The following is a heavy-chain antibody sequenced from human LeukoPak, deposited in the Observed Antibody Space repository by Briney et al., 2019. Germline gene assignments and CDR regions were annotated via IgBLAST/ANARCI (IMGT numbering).Heavy chain of an antibody. J-gene: IGHJ6*02. CDR1: GYTFTSYG. CDR2: ISAYNGNT. CDR3: AREGDTPPAITIFGVVNRNYYYGMDV. V-gene: IGHV1-18*01. Sequence: ASVKVSCKASGYTFTSYGINWVRQAPGQGLEWMGWISAYNGNTNYAQKLQGRVTMTTDTSTSTAYMELRSLRSDDTAVYYCAREGDTPPAITIFGVVNRNYYYGMDVWGQGTTVTVSS. D-gene: IGHD3-3*01.